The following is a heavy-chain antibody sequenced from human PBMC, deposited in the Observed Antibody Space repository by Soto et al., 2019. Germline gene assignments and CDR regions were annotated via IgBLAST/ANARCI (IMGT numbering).Heavy chain of an antibody. J-gene: IGHJ4*02. V-gene: IGHV4-39*01. Sequence: SETLSLTCTVSGGSISSSSYYWGWIRQPPGKGLEWIGSIYYSGSTYYNPSLKSRVTISVDTSKNQFSLKLSSVTAADTAVYYCARDFVAGTRPPDYYFDYWGQGTLVTVSS. CDR1: GGSISSSSYY. CDR3: ARDFVAGTRPPDYYFDY. CDR2: IYYSGST. D-gene: IGHD6-19*01.